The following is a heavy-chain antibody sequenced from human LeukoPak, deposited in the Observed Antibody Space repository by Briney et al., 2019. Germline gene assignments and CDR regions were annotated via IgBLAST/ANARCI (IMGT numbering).Heavy chain of an antibody. CDR2: INHSGST. Sequence: SETLSLTCAVYGGSFCGYYWSWIRQPPGKGLEWIGEINHSGSTNYNPSLKSRVTISVDTSKNQFSLKLSSVTAADTAVYYCARTGYETGYWGQGTLVTVSS. J-gene: IGHJ4*02. D-gene: IGHD3-16*01. CDR1: GGSFCGYY. V-gene: IGHV4-34*01. CDR3: ARTGYETGY.